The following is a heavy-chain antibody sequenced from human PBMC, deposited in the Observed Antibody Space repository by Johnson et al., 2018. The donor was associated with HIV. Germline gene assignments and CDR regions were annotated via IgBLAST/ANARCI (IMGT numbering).Heavy chain of an antibody. Sequence: QVQLVESGGGVVQPGGSLRLSCVASGFTFSRYGMHWVRQAPGKGLEWVAFIPNDGSNEYYADSVKGRFTISRDNSENTLYLQMNSLRAEDTAVFYCAKRVSGGNFGVDAFDIWGQGTMVTVSS. CDR3: AKRVSGGNFGVDAFDI. J-gene: IGHJ3*02. D-gene: IGHD6-19*01. CDR1: GFTFSRYG. V-gene: IGHV3-30*02. CDR2: IPNDGSNE.